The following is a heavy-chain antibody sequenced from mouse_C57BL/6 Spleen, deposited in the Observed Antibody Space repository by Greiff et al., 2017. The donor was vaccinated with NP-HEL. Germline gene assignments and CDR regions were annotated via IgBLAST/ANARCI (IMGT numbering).Heavy chain of an antibody. V-gene: IGHV1-53*01. CDR3: ARCPFYYYGSSNYFDY. D-gene: IGHD1-1*01. CDR2: INPSNGGT. J-gene: IGHJ2*01. Sequence: QVQLQQPGTELVKPGASVKLSCKASGYTFTSYWMHWVKQRPGQGLEWIGNINPSNGGTNYNEKFKSKATLTVDKSSSTAYMQLSSLTSEDSAVYYCARCPFYYYGSSNYFDYWGQGTTLTVSS. CDR1: GYTFTSYW.